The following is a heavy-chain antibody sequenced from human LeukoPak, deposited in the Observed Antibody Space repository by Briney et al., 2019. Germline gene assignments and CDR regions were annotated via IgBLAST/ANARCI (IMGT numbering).Heavy chain of an antibody. CDR3: ARDPETGYHPKNFFDY. CDR1: GYTFTGYY. Sequence: ASVKVSCKASGYTFTGYYMHWVRQAPGQGLEWMGWINPNSGGTNYAQKFQGRVTMTRDTSISTAYMELSRLRSDDTAVYYCARDPETGYHPKNFFDYWGQGTLVTVSS. J-gene: IGHJ4*02. CDR2: INPNSGGT. D-gene: IGHD1-14*01. V-gene: IGHV1-2*02.